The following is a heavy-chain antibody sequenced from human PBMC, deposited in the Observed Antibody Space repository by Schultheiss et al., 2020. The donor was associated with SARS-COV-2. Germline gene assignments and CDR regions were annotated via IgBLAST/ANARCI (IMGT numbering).Heavy chain of an antibody. J-gene: IGHJ5*02. CDR2: IYHSGST. CDR3: ARRIVVAGSNWFDP. CDR1: GGSFSGYY. D-gene: IGHD6-19*01. Sequence: SETLSLTCAVYGGSFSGYYWSWIRQPPGKGLEWIGEIYHSGSTNYNPSLKSRVTISVDTSKNQFSLKLSSVTAADTAVYYCARRIVVAGSNWFDPWGQGTLVTVSS. V-gene: IGHV4-34*01.